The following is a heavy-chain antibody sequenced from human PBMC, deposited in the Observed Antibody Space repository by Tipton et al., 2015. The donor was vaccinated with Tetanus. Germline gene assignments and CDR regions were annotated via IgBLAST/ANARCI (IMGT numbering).Heavy chain of an antibody. CDR2: SWYDGTDK. CDR1: GFIFSSYG. V-gene: IGHV3-33*01. CDR3: ASEADCSGGSCFSGGFDN. D-gene: IGHD2-15*01. Sequence: SLRLSCAASGFIFSSYGIRWVRQAPGKGLEWVAASWYDGTDKYYADSVKGRFTISRDNSKNTLYLQMNSLRAEDTAVSYCASEADCSGGSCFSGGFDNWGPGTQVTVSS. J-gene: IGHJ4*02.